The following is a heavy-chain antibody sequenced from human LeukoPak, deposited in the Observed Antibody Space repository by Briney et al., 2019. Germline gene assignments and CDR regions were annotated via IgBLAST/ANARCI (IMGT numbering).Heavy chain of an antibody. J-gene: IGHJ4*02. V-gene: IGHV4-38-2*02. CDR3: ARVRSSSSGGVDY. Sequence: SETLSLTCTVSGYSTSSGYYWGWIRQPPGKGLEWIGSIYHSGSTYYNPSLKSRVTISVDTSKNQFSLKLSSVTAADTAVYYCARVRSSSSGGVDYWGQGTLVTVSS. CDR2: IYHSGST. D-gene: IGHD6-6*01. CDR1: GYSTSSGYY.